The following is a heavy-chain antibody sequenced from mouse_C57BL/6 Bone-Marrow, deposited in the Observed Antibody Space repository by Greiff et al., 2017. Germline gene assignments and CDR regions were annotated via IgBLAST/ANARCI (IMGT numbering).Heavy chain of an antibody. J-gene: IGHJ2*01. CDR3: ARYLITTVVPYFDY. D-gene: IGHD1-1*01. V-gene: IGHV1-82*01. CDR1: GYAFSSSW. Sequence: VQGVESGPELVKPGASVKISCKASGYAFSSSWMNWVKQRPGKGLEWIGRIYPGDGDTNYNGKFKGKATLTADKSSSTAYMQLSSLTSEDSAVYFCARYLITTVVPYFDYWGQGTTLTVSS. CDR2: IYPGDGDT.